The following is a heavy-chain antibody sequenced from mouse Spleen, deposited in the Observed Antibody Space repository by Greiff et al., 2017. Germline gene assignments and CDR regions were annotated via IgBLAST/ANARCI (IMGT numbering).Heavy chain of an antibody. CDR2: ISSGGGNT. D-gene: IGHD2-3*01. V-gene: IGHV5-9-3*01. Sequence: EVQLVESGGGLVKLGGSLKLSCAASGFTFSSYAMSWVRQTPEKRLEWVATISSGGGNTYYPDSVKGRFTISRDNAKNTLYLQMSSLKSEDTAMYYCARADDGYYAMDYWGQGTSVTVSS. CDR3: ARADDGYYAMDY. CDR1: GFTFSSYA. J-gene: IGHJ4*01.